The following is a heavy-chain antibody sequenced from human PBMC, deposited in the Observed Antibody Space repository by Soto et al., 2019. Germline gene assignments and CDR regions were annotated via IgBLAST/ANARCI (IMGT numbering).Heavy chain of an antibody. CDR3: ARGMTDYDFWSGYPRAFDI. D-gene: IGHD3-3*01. CDR2: IIPIFGTA. V-gene: IGHV1-69*13. Sequence: SVKVSCKASGGTFSSYAISWVRQAPGQGLEWMGGIIPIFGTANYAQKCQGRVTITADESTSTAYMELSSLRSEDTAVYYCARGMTDYDFWSGYPRAFDIWDQATMVTL. CDR1: GGTFSSYA. J-gene: IGHJ3*02.